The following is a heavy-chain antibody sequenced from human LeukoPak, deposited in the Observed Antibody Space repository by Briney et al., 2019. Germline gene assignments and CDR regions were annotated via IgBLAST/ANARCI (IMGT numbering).Heavy chain of an antibody. CDR3: ARGPLIYGDHYYYYYMDV. J-gene: IGHJ6*03. V-gene: IGHV1-8*03. D-gene: IGHD4-17*01. CDR1: GYTFTRYD. CDR2: MNPNSGNT. Sequence: ALLRVSCKASGYTFTRYDINWVRQATGPRLEWMGWMNPNSGNTGYAQKFKGRVTITSNTSISTAYMELSSLRSEDTAVYYCARGPLIYGDHYYYYYMDVWGKGTTVTVSS.